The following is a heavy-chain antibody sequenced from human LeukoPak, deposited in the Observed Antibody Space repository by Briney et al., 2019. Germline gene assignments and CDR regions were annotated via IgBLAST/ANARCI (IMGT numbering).Heavy chain of an antibody. CDR1: GGSVGSNY. CDR3: ARGSGWYPH. J-gene: IGHJ1*01. CDR2: ISYSGVT. D-gene: IGHD6-19*01. Sequence: PSETLSLTCSVSGGSVGSNYWSWVRQPPGKGLEWIGYISYSGVTKYNPSLKSRLSMSVDTSKNQCSLMLTSVTAADTAVFYCARGSGWYPHWGQGTLVTVSS. V-gene: IGHV4-59*02.